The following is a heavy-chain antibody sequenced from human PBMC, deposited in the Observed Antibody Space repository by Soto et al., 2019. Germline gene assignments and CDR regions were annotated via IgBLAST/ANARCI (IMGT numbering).Heavy chain of an antibody. J-gene: IGHJ5*02. CDR1: GGSISSGAYY. CDR3: ARVRSGVGYNWFDP. Sequence: LSLTCTVSGGSISSGAYYWSWIRQHPGRGLEWIGYIYYSGSTYYNPSLKSRVTISVDTSKSQFSLKLSSVTAADTAVYYCARVRSGVGYNWFDPWGQGTLVTVS. V-gene: IGHV4-31*03. CDR2: IYYSGST. D-gene: IGHD3-16*01.